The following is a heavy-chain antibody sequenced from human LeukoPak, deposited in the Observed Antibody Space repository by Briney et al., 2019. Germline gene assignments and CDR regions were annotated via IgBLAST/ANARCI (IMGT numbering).Heavy chain of an antibody. CDR2: TYYRSKWYF. CDR1: GDSVSSNSAA. CDR3: ARGVAASGLGY. Sequence: SQTLSLTCAISGDSVSSNSAAWNWIRLSPSRGLECLGRTYYRSKWYFEYALSVNGRITITPDTSKNHFSLQLNSVSPDDTAVYYCARGVAASGLGYWGQGTLVTVSS. V-gene: IGHV6-1*01. J-gene: IGHJ4*02. D-gene: IGHD2-15*01.